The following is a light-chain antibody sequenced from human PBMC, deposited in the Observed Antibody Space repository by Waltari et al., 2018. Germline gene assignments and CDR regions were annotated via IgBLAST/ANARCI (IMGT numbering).Light chain of an antibody. CDR3: QQYGSSPRT. CDR2: GAS. V-gene: IGKV3-20*01. CDR1: QSVTSSH. J-gene: IGKJ1*01. Sequence: EIVLTQTPGTLSLSPGESATLSCRASQSVTSSHLAWYQQNPGQAPRLLIYGASSRATAIPDRFSGSGSGTDFTLTISRLEAEDFAVYYCQQYGSSPRTFGQGTKVEIK.